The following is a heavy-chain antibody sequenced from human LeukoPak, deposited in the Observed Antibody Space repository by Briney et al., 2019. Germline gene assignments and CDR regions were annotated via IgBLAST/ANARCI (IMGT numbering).Heavy chain of an antibody. D-gene: IGHD6-13*01. CDR2: VNRDGSST. Sequence: GGSLRLSCATSGFTFSDYWMHWVRQAPGKGLVWVSRVNRDGSSTSYADSVKGRFTISRDNAKNTLSLQMNSLRAEDTAVYYCARDRSISAAGDTYWGQGTLVTVSS. V-gene: IGHV3-74*01. J-gene: IGHJ4*02. CDR3: ARDRSISAAGDTY. CDR1: GFTFSDYW.